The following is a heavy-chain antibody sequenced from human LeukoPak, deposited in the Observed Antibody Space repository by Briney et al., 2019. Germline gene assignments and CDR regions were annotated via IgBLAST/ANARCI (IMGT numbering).Heavy chain of an antibody. CDR3: ARDVGFD. J-gene: IGHJ4*02. V-gene: IGHV4-61*01. D-gene: IGHD6-25*01. Sequence: KPSETLSLTCTVSGGSVNSDNYYWGWIRQPPGRGLEWIGYIFYTGSTNYNPSLKSRVTISVDTSKNQFSLKVSSVTAADTAVCYCARDVGFDWGQGTLVTVSS. CDR2: IFYTGST. CDR1: GGSVNSDNYY.